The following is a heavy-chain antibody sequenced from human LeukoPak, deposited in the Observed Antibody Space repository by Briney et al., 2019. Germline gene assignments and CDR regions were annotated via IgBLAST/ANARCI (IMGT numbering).Heavy chain of an antibody. CDR2: IYYSGNT. D-gene: IGHD3-10*01. CDR3: ARDGPGGIDY. J-gene: IGHJ4*02. Sequence: SETLSLTCTVSGGSISSYYWSWIRQPPGKGLEWIGYIYYSGNTNYNPSLKSRVTISVDTSKNQFSLKLSSVTAADTAVYYCARDGPGGIDYWGQGTLVTVSS. CDR1: GGSISSYY. V-gene: IGHV4-59*12.